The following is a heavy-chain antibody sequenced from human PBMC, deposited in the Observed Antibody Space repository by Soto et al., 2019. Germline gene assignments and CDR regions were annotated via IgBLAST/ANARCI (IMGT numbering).Heavy chain of an antibody. J-gene: IGHJ6*03. D-gene: IGHD3-16*02. CDR1: GFTFDDYA. CDR2: ISWNSGSI. CDR3: AKDSVTFGGVIVKRNYYYMDV. V-gene: IGHV3-9*01. Sequence: GGSLRLSCAASGFTFDDYAMHWVRQAPGKGLEWVSGISWNSGSIGYADSVKGRFTISRDNAKNSLYLQMNSLRAEDTALYYCAKDSVTFGGVIVKRNYYYMDVWGKGTTVTVSS.